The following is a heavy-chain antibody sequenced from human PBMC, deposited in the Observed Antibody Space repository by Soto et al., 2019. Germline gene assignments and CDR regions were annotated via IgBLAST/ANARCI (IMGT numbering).Heavy chain of an antibody. J-gene: IGHJ6*03. V-gene: IGHV3-74*03. CDR3: ARESFFGSHYYMDV. Sequence: GGSLRLSCAASGFTFSDFWMHWVRQTPGKGLVWVSRINSDGSSAMYADSVKGRFTISRDNAKNTLYLQMNSLRAEDTAVYYCARESFFGSHYYMDVWGKGTTVTVSS. D-gene: IGHD3-3*01. CDR2: INSDGSSA. CDR1: GFTFSDFW.